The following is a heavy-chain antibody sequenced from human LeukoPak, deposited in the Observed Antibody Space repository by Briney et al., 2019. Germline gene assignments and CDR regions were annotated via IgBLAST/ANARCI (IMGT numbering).Heavy chain of an antibody. Sequence: PLETLSLTCTVSGGSISSGSYYWSWIRQPAGKGLEWIGRIYTSGSTNYNPSLKSRVTISVDTSKNQFSLKLSSVTAADTAVYYCARAGDYVWGSYRYKHYDYWGQGTLVTVSS. CDR2: IYTSGST. CDR1: GGSISSGSYY. J-gene: IGHJ4*02. CDR3: ARAGDYVWGSYRYKHYDY. V-gene: IGHV4-61*02. D-gene: IGHD3-16*02.